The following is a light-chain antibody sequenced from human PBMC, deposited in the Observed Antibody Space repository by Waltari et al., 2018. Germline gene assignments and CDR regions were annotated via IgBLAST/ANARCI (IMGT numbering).Light chain of an antibody. J-gene: IGKJ4*01. Sequence: QLTQSPSSLSASVGARVTITCRASQGISSYLAWYQQKPGKAPKLLIYAASTLQSGVPSRFSGSGSGTDFTLTISSLQPEDFATYYCQQLNSYPSVTFGGGTKVEIK. CDR2: AAS. V-gene: IGKV1-9*01. CDR1: QGISSY. CDR3: QQLNSYPSVT.